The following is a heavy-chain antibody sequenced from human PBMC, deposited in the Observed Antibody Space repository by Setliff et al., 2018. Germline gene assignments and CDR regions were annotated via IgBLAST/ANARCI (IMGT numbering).Heavy chain of an antibody. CDR1: GGSLSSFS. CDR2: IDHSGSS. Sequence: SESLSLACTASGGSLSSFSWSWIRQSPGRGLDWIGYIDHSGSSNYNPSLQSRVCISVDTSKNQLTLKLDALTAADTAVYFCARLPRAVSHFDYWGQGALVTVSS. V-gene: IGHV4-59*13. CDR3: ARLPRAVSHFDY. J-gene: IGHJ4*02.